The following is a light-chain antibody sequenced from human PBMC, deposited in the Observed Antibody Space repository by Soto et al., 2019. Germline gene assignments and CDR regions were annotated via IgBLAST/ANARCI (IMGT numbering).Light chain of an antibody. J-gene: IGLJ3*02. CDR2: SAS. Sequence: QAVVTQEPSLTVSPGGRVTLTCASSTGAVTSGYYLSWFQQKPGQAPRALIHSASNKHSGTPARFSGSLLGGKAALTLSDVQHEDEAEYYCLMYYGGDWVFGGGTKLTVL. CDR3: LMYYGGDWV. V-gene: IGLV7-43*01. CDR1: TGAVTSGYY.